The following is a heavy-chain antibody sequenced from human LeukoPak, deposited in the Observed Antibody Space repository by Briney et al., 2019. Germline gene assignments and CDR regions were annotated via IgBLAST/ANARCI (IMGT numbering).Heavy chain of an antibody. D-gene: IGHD6-13*01. V-gene: IGHV1-69*06. Sequence: GSSVKVSCKASGGTFSSYAISWVRQAPGQGLEWMGGIIPIFGTANYAQKFQGRVTITADKSTSTAYMELSSLRSDDTAVYYCARGGRVAYSSSWYSDYWGQGTLVTVSS. CDR2: IIPIFGTA. J-gene: IGHJ4*02. CDR1: GGTFSSYA. CDR3: ARGGRVAYSSSWYSDY.